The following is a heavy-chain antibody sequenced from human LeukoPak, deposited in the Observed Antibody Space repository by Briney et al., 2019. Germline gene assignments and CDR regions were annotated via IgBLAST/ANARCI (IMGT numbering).Heavy chain of an antibody. J-gene: IGHJ4*02. CDR2: IHCSGST. V-gene: IGHV4-61*01. Sequence: SETLSLTCSVSGGSVSSGSYYWSWIRQPPGKGLEWIGYIHCSGSTNYNPSLKSRVTISVDTSKNQFSLKLSSVTAADTAVYYCAREYDSSGYYYFDYWGQGTLVTVSS. D-gene: IGHD3-22*01. CDR1: GGSVSSGSYY. CDR3: AREYDSSGYYYFDY.